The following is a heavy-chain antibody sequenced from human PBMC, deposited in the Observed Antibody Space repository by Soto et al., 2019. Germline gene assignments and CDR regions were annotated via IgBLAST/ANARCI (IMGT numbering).Heavy chain of an antibody. V-gene: IGHV4-38-2*01. CDR1: GYSISSGYY. CDR3: ARAGDYVCGSYVY. Sequence: SETLSLTCAVSGYSISSGYYWGWIRQPPGKGLEWIGSIYHSGSTYYNPSLKSRATISVNTSNNQFSLKLSSGTAADTAVYYCARAGDYVCGSYVYWGQGTLVTVSS. D-gene: IGHD3-16*01. J-gene: IGHJ4*02. CDR2: IYHSGST.